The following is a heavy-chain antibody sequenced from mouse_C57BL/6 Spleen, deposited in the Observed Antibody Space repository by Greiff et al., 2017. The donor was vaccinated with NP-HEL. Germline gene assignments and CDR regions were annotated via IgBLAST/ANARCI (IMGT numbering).Heavy chain of an antibody. V-gene: IGHV1-81*01. Sequence: VQLQQSGAELARPGASVKLSCKASGYTFTSYGISWVKQRTGQGLEWIGEIYPRSGNTYYNEKFKGKATLTADKSSSTAYMELRSLTSEDSAVYFCARSPYYCGTGAMDYWGQGTSVTVSS. CDR3: ARSPYYCGTGAMDY. J-gene: IGHJ4*01. CDR2: IYPRSGNT. D-gene: IGHD1-1*01. CDR1: GYTFTSYG.